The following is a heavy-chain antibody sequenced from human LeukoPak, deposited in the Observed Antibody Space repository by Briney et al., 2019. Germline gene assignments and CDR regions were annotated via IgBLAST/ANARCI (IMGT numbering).Heavy chain of an antibody. V-gene: IGHV1-69*13. D-gene: IGHD5-24*01. J-gene: IGHJ5*02. CDR3: ARDSHAPDRDVVSCFYDL. Sequence: ASVKVSCKASGGTFSSYAISWVRQAPGQGLEWMGGIIPIFGTANYAQKFQGRVTITADESTSTAYMELSSLRSEDTAVYYCARDSHAPDRDVVSCFYDLWGQGTLVTVSS. CDR2: IIPIFGTA. CDR1: GGTFSSYA.